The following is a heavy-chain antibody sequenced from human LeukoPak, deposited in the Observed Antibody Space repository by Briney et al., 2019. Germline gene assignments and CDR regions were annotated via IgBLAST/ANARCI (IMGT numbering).Heavy chain of an antibody. V-gene: IGHV1-46*01. J-gene: IGHJ3*02. CDR3: ARIRDGYNDAYDI. CDR1: GYTFTKSY. D-gene: IGHD5-24*01. CDR2: INPGGDNT. Sequence: GASVKVSCKASGYTFTKSYIHWVRQAPGQRLEWMGLINPGGDNTDYAQIFQGRLTMTSDTSARTVYMELSSLRSEDTAVYYCARIRDGYNDAYDIWGQGTVVTVPS.